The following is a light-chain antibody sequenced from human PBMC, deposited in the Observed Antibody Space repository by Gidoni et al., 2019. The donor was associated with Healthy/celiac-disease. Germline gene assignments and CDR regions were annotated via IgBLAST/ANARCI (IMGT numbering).Light chain of an antibody. CDR2: GAS. V-gene: IGKV3-20*01. CDR1: QSVSSSY. Sequence: ILLPHSPGTLSFSPGERATLSCRASQSVSSSYLAWYQQKPGQAPRLLIYGASSRATGIPDRFSGSGSGTDFTLTISRLEPEDFAVYYCQQYGSPITFGQGTRLEIK. J-gene: IGKJ5*01. CDR3: QQYGSPIT.